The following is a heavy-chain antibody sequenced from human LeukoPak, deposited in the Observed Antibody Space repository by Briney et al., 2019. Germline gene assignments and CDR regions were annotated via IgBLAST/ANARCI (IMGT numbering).Heavy chain of an antibody. V-gene: IGHV3-21*01. Sequence: GGSLRLSCAASVFTFSSYSMNWVRQAPGKGLEWVSSISSSSSYIYYADSVKGRFTISRDNAKNSLYLQMNSLRAEDTAVYYCARGPLVGATSYFQHWGQGTLVTVSS. CDR2: ISSSSSYI. D-gene: IGHD1-26*01. CDR3: ARGPLVGATSYFQH. CDR1: VFTFSSYS. J-gene: IGHJ1*01.